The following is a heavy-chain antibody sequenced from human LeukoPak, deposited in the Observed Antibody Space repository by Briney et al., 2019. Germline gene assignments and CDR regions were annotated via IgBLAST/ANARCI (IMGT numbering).Heavy chain of an antibody. CDR3: ARGEQAGLWFGDTAFHH. J-gene: IGHJ1*01. Sequence: ASVKVSCKASGYTFTSYYMHWVRQAPGQGLAWMGIINPSGGSTSYAQKFQGRVTITADESTSTANMELSSLRSEDTAVYYCARGEQAGLWFGDTAFHHWGQGTLVTVSS. CDR2: INPSGGST. D-gene: IGHD3-10*01. CDR1: GYTFTSYY. V-gene: IGHV1-46*01.